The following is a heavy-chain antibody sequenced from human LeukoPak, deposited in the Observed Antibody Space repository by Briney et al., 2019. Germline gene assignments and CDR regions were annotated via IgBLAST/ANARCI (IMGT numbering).Heavy chain of an antibody. V-gene: IGHV3-33*01. Sequence: GGSLRLSCAASGFVLRRYGMLGAPQARGKGRVGVADIWYDESNENYADSVKGRFTISRDKDKTTLYLHVDRLRAEDTAVYSCARGGMKVYPGGVSLYYGMDVWGQGTTVTVSS. CDR2: IWYDESNE. CDR3: ARGGMKVYPGGVSLYYGMDV. CDR1: GFVLRRYG. J-gene: IGHJ6*02. D-gene: IGHD3-16*01.